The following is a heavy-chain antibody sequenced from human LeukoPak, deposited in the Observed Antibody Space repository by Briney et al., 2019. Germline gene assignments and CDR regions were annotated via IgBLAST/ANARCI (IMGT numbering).Heavy chain of an antibody. V-gene: IGHV4-30-4*01. Sequence: PSETLSLTCTVSGGSISSGDYYWSWIRQPPGKGLEWIGYIYHSGSTYYNPSLKSRVTISVDTSKNQFSLKLSSVTAADTAVYYCARVGDGYNLSPLDYWGQGTLVTVSS. D-gene: IGHD5-24*01. CDR3: ARVGDGYNLSPLDY. J-gene: IGHJ4*02. CDR2: IYHSGST. CDR1: GGSISSGDYY.